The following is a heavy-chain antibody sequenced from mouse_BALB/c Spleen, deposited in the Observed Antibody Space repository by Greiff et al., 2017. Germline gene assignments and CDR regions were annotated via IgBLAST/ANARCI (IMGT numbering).Heavy chain of an antibody. CDR3: ARRNLGNYFDY. CDR1: GFNIKDTY. CDR2: IDPANGNT. Sequence: VQLQQSGAELVKPGASVKLSCTASGFNIKDTYMHWVKQRPEQGLEWIGRIDPANGNTKCDPKFQGKATITADTSSNTAYLQLSSLTSEDTAVYYCARRNLGNYFDYWGQGTTLTVSS. J-gene: IGHJ2*01. D-gene: IGHD2-14*01. V-gene: IGHV14-3*02.